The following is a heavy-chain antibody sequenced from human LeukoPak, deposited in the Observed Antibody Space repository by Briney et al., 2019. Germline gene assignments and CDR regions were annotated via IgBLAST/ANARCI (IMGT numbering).Heavy chain of an antibody. CDR3: ARGPRNDP. CDR1: GSPFSTYE. Sequence: GASVKVSCKTSGSPFSTYEINWVRRAAGQGLEWMGWVHPNSGNTAYAQKFQGRVTMTRDTSISTAYMELSGLRSDDTAVYFCARGPRNDPWGQGTLVSVSS. J-gene: IGHJ5*02. D-gene: IGHD1-14*01. V-gene: IGHV1-8*01. CDR2: VHPNSGNT.